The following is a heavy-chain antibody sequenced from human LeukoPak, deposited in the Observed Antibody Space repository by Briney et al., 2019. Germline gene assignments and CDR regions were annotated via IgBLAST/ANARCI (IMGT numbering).Heavy chain of an antibody. V-gene: IGHV4-31*03. J-gene: IGHJ6*02. D-gene: IGHD2-2*01. CDR1: GGSISSGGYY. CDR3: ARDLGYCSSTSCPRYYYYGMDV. Sequence: PSQTLSLTCTVSGGSISSGGYYWSWIRQHPGKGLEWIGYIYYSGSTYYNPSLTSRVTISVDTSKNQFSLKLSSVTAADTAVYYCARDLGYCSSTSCPRYYYYGMDVWGQGTTVTVSS. CDR2: IYYSGST.